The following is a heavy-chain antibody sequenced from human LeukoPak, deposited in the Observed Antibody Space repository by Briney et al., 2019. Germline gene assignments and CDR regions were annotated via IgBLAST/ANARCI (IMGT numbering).Heavy chain of an antibody. CDR2: IYYSGST. J-gene: IGHJ2*01. CDR1: GVSISSGDYY. D-gene: IGHD4-17*01. Sequence: SETMSLTCTVSGVSISSGDYYWSWIRQPPGKGLEWIGYIYYSGSTYYNPSLKSRVTISVDTSKNQFSLKLSSVTAADTAVYYCARVSSVGYGDYSWYFDLWGRGTLVTVSS. CDR3: ARVSSVGYGDYSWYFDL. V-gene: IGHV4-30-4*01.